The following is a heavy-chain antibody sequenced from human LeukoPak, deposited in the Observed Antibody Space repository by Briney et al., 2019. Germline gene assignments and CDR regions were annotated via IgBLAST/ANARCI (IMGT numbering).Heavy chain of an antibody. D-gene: IGHD1-26*01. CDR3: AREGGRLVGATTIYYFDY. V-gene: IGHV1-18*01. Sequence: ASVKVSCKASGYTFTSYGISWVRQAPGQGLEWMGWISAYNGNTNYAQKLQGRVTMTTDTSTSTANMELRSLRSDDTAVYYCAREGGRLVGATTIYYFDYWGQGTPVTVSS. J-gene: IGHJ4*02. CDR1: GYTFTSYG. CDR2: ISAYNGNT.